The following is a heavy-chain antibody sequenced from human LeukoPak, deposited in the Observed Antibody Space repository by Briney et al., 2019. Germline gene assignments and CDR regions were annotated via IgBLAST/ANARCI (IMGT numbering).Heavy chain of an antibody. CDR3: ASAEPRGIIWYPS. D-gene: IGHD6-13*01. CDR1: GASISSHNW. V-gene: IGHV4-4*02. CDR2: IYHSGST. J-gene: IGHJ5*02. Sequence: SGTLSLTCAVSGASISSHNWWWSWVRQPPGKGLEWIGEIYHSGSTNYNPSLKSRVTMSVDKSKNQFSLNLSSVTAADTAVYYCASAEPRGIIWYPSWGQGTLDTVSS.